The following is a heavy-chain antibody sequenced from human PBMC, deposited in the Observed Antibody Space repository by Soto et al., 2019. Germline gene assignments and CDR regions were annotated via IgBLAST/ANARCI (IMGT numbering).Heavy chain of an antibody. CDR2: IKQDGSEK. V-gene: IGHV3-7*01. J-gene: IGHJ4*02. CDR1: GFTFSTYW. CDR3: ARDETYYYGSGPV. D-gene: IGHD3-10*01. Sequence: PGGSLRLSCAASGFTFSTYWMSWVRQAPGKGLEWVANIKQDGSEKYYVDSVKGRFTISRDNAKNSLYLQMNSLGAEDTAVYYCARDETYYYGSGPVGGQGSLVTVSS.